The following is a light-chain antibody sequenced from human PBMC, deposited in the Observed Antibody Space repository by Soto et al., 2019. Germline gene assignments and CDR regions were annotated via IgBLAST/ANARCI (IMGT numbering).Light chain of an antibody. CDR2: EGS. V-gene: IGLV2-23*01. CDR3: CSYAGSSTPVV. J-gene: IGLJ2*01. CDR1: SSDVGSYNL. Sequence: QAVVTQPASVSGSPGQPITISCTGTSSDVGSYNLVSWYQQHPGKAPKLMIYEGSKRPSGVSNRFSGSKSGNTASLTISGLQAEDEADYYCCSYAGSSTPVVFGGGTKLTVL.